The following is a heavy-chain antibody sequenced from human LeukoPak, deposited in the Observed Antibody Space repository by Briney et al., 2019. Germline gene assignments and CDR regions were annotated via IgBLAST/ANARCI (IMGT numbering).Heavy chain of an antibody. V-gene: IGHV4-30-4*01. CDR2: IYYSGST. D-gene: IGHD5-18*01. CDR3: ARGRRTGLLDGLLDY. J-gene: IGHJ4*02. Sequence: PSQTLSLTCTVSGGSISSGDYYWSWIRQPPGKGLEWIGYIYYSGSTYYNPSLKSRVTISVDTSKNQFSLKLSSVTAADTAVYYCARGRRTGLLDGLLDYWGQGTLVTVSS. CDR1: GGSISSGDYY.